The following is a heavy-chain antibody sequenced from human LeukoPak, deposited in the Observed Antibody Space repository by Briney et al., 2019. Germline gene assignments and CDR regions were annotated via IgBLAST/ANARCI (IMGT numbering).Heavy chain of an antibody. Sequence: PGGSLRLSCAASGFTFSSYGMHWVRQAPGKGLEWVAVISYDGSNKYYADSVKGRFTISRDNSKNTLYLQMNSLRAEDTAVYYCAKDHDWAYFDYWGQGTLVTVSS. CDR1: GFTFSSYG. D-gene: IGHD3-9*01. V-gene: IGHV3-30*18. CDR3: AKDHDWAYFDY. J-gene: IGHJ4*02. CDR2: ISYDGSNK.